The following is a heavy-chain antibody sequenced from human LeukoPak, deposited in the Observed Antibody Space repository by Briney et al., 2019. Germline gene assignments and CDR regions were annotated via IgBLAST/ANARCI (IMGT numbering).Heavy chain of an antibody. D-gene: IGHD4-11*01. CDR2: ISSSGSGTI. Sequence: GGSLRLSCAASGFTFSDYYMSWIRQAPGKGLEWVSYISSSGSGTIYYADSVQGRFTISRDNAKNSLYLQMNSLSAEDTAVYYCARAQKYSYDAFDIWGQGTMVTVSS. CDR3: ARAQKYSYDAFDI. J-gene: IGHJ3*02. V-gene: IGHV3-11*04. CDR1: GFTFSDYY.